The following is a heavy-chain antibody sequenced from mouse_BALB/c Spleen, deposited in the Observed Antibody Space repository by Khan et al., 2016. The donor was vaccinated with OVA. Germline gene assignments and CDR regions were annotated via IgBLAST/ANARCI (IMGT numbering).Heavy chain of an antibody. Sequence: EVQLQVSGPGLVKPSPSLSLTCTVTGYSITSDYAWNWIRQFPGNKLEWMGYISYSGNTNYNPSLKSRISITRDTSKNQFFLQLNSVTTEDAAAYYCGEVSGEDFDYWGQGTTLTVSS. CDR2: ISYSGNT. CDR1: GYSITSDYA. V-gene: IGHV3-2*02. CDR3: GEVSGEDFDY. D-gene: IGHD1-3*01. J-gene: IGHJ2*01.